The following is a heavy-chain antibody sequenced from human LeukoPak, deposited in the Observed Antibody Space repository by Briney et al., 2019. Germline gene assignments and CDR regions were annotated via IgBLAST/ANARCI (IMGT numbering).Heavy chain of an antibody. J-gene: IGHJ5*02. V-gene: IGHV6-1*01. Sequence: SQTLSLTCAISGDSVSSNSAAWNWIRQSPSRGLEWLGRTYHRSKWYNDYAVSVKSRITINPDTSKNQFSLQLNSVTPEDTAVYYRARDLTGYSYGLGKFDPWGQGTLVTVSS. CDR2: TYHRSKWYN. CDR3: ARDLTGYSYGLGKFDP. D-gene: IGHD5-18*01. CDR1: GDSVSSNSAA.